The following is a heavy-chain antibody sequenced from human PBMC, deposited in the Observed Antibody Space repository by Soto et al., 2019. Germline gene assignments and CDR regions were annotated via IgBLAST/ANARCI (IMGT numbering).Heavy chain of an antibody. D-gene: IGHD2-15*01. CDR2: IYYSGST. V-gene: IGHV4-31*03. Sequence: PSETLSLTCTVSGGSISSGGYYWSWIRQHPGKGLDWIGYIYYSGSTYYNPSLKSRVTISVDTSKNQFSLKLSSVTAADTAVYYCARAVVVVAATLNHPIEYFQHWGQGTLVTVSS. CDR3: ARAVVVVAATLNHPIEYFQH. CDR1: GGSISSGGYY. J-gene: IGHJ1*01.